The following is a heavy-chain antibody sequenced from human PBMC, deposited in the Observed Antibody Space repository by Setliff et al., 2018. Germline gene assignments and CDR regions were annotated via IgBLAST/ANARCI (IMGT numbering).Heavy chain of an antibody. D-gene: IGHD4-4*01. CDR1: DDSIYSDYYF. J-gene: IGHJ4*02. CDR2: ISSSGTS. V-gene: IGHV4-39*01. Sequence: SETLSLTCTVSDDSIYSDYYFWGWIRQPPGKGLEWIGTISSSGTSKYNSSLGGRATLSIDVPERQFALRLSSVTDADTAVYFCAREGRWDYSYPIYWGQGIRVTVSS. CDR3: AREGRWDYSYPIY.